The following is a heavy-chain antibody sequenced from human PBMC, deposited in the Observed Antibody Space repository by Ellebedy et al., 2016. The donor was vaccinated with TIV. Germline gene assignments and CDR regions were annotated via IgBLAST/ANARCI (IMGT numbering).Heavy chain of an antibody. Sequence: SQTLSLTCVISGDSVSTDIGWNWIRQSPSRGLEWLGRTYYRSKWNNDYAVSLKSRITINPDTSKNQFSLQLNSVTPEETAVYYCARGWFGSGMGVWGQGTTVTVSS. D-gene: IGHD3-16*01. J-gene: IGHJ6*02. CDR2: TYYRSKWNN. CDR1: GDSVSTDIG. CDR3: ARGWFGSGMGV. V-gene: IGHV6-1*01.